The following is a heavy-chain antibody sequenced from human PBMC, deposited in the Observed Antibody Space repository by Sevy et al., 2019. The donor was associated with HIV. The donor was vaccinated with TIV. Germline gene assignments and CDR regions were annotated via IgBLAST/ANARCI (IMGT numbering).Heavy chain of an antibody. CDR2: ISSSCSTI. V-gene: IGHV3-48*02. Sequence: GGSLRLSCAASGFTFSSYSMNWVRQAPGKGLEWVSYISSSCSTIYYADSVKGRFTISRDNAKNSLYLQMNSLRDEDTAVYYCARGRLELRVGGGDNWFDPWGQGTLVTVSS. D-gene: IGHD1-7*01. CDR3: ARGRLELRVGGGDNWFDP. CDR1: GFTFSSYS. J-gene: IGHJ5*02.